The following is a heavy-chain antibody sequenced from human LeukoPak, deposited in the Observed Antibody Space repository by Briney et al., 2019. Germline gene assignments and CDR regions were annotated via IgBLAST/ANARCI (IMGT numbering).Heavy chain of an antibody. D-gene: IGHD2-2*03. Sequence: SETLSLTCAVYGGSFSGYYWSWIRQPPGKGLEWIGEINHSGSTNYNPSLKSRVTISVDTSKNQFSLKLSSVTAADTAVYYCARGAPYLGYCSSTSCPPYYYYMDVWGKGTTVTVSS. V-gene: IGHV4-34*01. CDR2: INHSGST. J-gene: IGHJ6*03. CDR1: GGSFSGYY. CDR3: ARGAPYLGYCSSTSCPPYYYYMDV.